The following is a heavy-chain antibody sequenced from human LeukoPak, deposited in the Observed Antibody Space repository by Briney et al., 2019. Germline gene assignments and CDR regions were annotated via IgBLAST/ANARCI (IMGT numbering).Heavy chain of an antibody. CDR3: TTRQGRDGYNFDY. CDR1: GFTFNNAW. D-gene: IGHD5-24*01. CDR2: IKSKTDGGTT. J-gene: IGHJ4*02. Sequence: GGSLRLSCAASGFTFNNAWMSWVRQAPGKGLEWVGRIKSKTDGGTTDYAAPVKGRFTISRDDSKNTLYLQMNSLKTEDTAVYYCTTRQGRDGYNFDYWGQGTLVTVSS. V-gene: IGHV3-15*01.